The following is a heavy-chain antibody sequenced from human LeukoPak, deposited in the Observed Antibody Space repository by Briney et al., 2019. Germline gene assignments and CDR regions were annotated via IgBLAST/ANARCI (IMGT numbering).Heavy chain of an antibody. CDR2: ITTSDGNT. CDR3: ARGIFHDYGDYYYFDY. J-gene: IGHJ4*02. Sequence: GGSLRLSCAASGFTFSSYTMSWVRQAPGKGLEWVSTITTSDGNTYYADSVKGRFTISRDNSKNTLYLQMNSLRAEDTAVYYCARGIFHDYGDYYYFDYWGQGTLVTVSS. CDR1: GFTFSSYT. D-gene: IGHD4-17*01. V-gene: IGHV3-23*01.